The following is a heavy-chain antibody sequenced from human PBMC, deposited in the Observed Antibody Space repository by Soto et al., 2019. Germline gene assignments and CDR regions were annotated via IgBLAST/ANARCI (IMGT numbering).Heavy chain of an antibody. D-gene: IGHD1-26*01. Sequence: QVQLVESGGGVVQPGRSLRLSCAASGFTFSSYGMHWVRQAPGKGLEWVAVIWYDGSNKYYADSVKGRFTISRDNSKNTLHLQRNSLRAEDTAVYYCARGGVGATHLLAYWGQGTLVTVSS. V-gene: IGHV3-33*01. CDR3: ARGGVGATHLLAY. CDR1: GFTFSSYG. J-gene: IGHJ4*02. CDR2: IWYDGSNK.